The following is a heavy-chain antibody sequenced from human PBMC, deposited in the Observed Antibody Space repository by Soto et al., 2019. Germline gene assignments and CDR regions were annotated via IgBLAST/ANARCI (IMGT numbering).Heavy chain of an antibody. CDR3: AKDKVRDYYGSGDHYGMDV. CDR1: GFTFSSYA. V-gene: IGHV3-23*01. CDR2: ISGSGGST. J-gene: IGHJ6*02. Sequence: EVQLLESGGGLVQPGGSLRLSCAASGFTFSSYAMSWVRQAPGKGLEWVSAISGSGGSTYYADSVKGRFTISRDNSKNTPYLQMNSLRAEDTAVYYCAKDKVRDYYGSGDHYGMDVWGQGTTVTVSS. D-gene: IGHD3-10*01.